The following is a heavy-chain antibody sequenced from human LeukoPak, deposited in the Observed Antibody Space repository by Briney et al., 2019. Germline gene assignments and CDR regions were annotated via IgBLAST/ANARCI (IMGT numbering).Heavy chain of an antibody. CDR1: GYTFTNYY. Sequence: ASVKVSCKAPGYTFTNYYMHWVRQAPGQGLEWMGIINPSGGSTSYAQKFQGRVTMTRDTSTSTVYMELSSLRSEDTAVYYCARGSYYYGSGSCYNTDDHDYWGQGTLVTVSS. CDR3: ARGSYYYGSGSCYNTDDHDY. V-gene: IGHV1-46*01. J-gene: IGHJ4*02. D-gene: IGHD3-10*01. CDR2: INPSGGST.